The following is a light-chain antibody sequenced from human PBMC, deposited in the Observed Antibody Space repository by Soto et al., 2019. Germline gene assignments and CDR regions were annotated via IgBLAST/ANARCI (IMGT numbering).Light chain of an antibody. CDR1: QSIYKW. CDR2: AAS. Sequence: DIQMTQSPSSVSASIGDRVTISCRASQSIYKWLVWYQQKPGKATKLRIYAASILQSGVPSRFSGSGYAADFTHTSSRLQPEDFATYYCQQADSFPRSVGGGTKVDSK. J-gene: IGKJ4*01. CDR3: QQADSFPRS. V-gene: IGKV1-12*01.